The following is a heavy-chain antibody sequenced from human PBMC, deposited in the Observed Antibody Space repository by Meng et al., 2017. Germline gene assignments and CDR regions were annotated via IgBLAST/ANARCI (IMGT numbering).Heavy chain of an antibody. CDR1: GFTLSRYW. CDR2: INEDGSHK. CDR3: VTYWGSDRSSCFDY. V-gene: IGHV3-7*01. J-gene: IGHJ4*02. D-gene: IGHD7-27*01. Sequence: GEYPKISCAASGFTLSRYWMSWVRQVPGKGLEWVANINEDGSHKNYVDSLKGRFTISRDNAENSLYLQMNSLSAEDTAIYYCVTYWGSDRSSCFDYWGQGTLVTVSS.